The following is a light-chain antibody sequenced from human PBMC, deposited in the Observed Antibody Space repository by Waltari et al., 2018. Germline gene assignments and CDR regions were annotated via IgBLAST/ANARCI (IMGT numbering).Light chain of an antibody. V-gene: IGLV1-40*01. Sequence: QSVLTQPPSVSGAPGQRVTISCTGSSSNLGAGYDVHWYQHLPGTAPKVLIFGNINRPSGVPVRFSGSKSGTSAALAITGLQAEDEADYYCQSYDSSLSGSVFGGGTKLTVL. J-gene: IGLJ3*02. CDR1: SSNLGAGYD. CDR2: GNI. CDR3: QSYDSSLSGSV.